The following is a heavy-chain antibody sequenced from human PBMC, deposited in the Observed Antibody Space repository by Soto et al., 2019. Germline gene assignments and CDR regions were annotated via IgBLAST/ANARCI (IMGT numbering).Heavy chain of an antibody. J-gene: IGHJ4*02. CDR1: GFTFSSHA. Sequence: GGSLRLSCTASGFTFSSHAMSWVRQAPGKQLESVSAISGSAGLTFYADSVKGRFTISRDNSKNTLYLQMNSLRAEDTAVYYCAKDWVSGSSPYWGQGTLVTVSS. CDR3: AKDWVSGSSPY. D-gene: IGHD2-15*01. V-gene: IGHV3-23*01. CDR2: ISGSAGLT.